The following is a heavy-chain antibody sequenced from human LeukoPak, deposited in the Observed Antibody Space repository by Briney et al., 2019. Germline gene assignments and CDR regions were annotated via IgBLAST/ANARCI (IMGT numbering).Heavy chain of an antibody. CDR1: GFTFSYYG. CDR3: ARASTSGWYLSDY. J-gene: IGHJ4*02. V-gene: IGHV3-33*01. D-gene: IGHD6-19*01. Sequence: PGRSLRVSCAASGFTFSYYGMHWVRQAPGKGLEWVSVIWYDGSNEYYADSVKGRFTISRDNSKNTLYLLMDSLRAEDTAVYYCARASTSGWYLSDYWGQGTLDTVSS. CDR2: IWYDGSNE.